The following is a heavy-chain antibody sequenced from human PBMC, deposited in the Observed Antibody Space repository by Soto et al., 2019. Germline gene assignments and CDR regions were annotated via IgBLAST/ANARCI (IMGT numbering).Heavy chain of an antibody. CDR3: ATLPPRIVVSLLPIPT. D-gene: IGHD2-21*01. V-gene: IGHV1-69*02. J-gene: IGHJ5*02. CDR1: GGTFSSYT. Sequence: SVKVSCKASGGTFSSYTMSWVRQAPGQGLEWMGRIIPILGIANYAQKFQGRATISVDKSNNQFSLRLRSVTAADTAVYYCATLPPRIVVSLLPIPTWGQGILVTVSS. CDR2: IIPILGIA.